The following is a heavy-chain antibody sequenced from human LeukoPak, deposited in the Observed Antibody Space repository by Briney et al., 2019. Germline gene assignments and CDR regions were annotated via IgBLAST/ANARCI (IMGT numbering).Heavy chain of an antibody. Sequence: ASVKVSCKASGYTSTSYYMHWVRQAPGQGLEWMGIINPSGGSTSYAQKFQGRVTMTRDTSTSTVYMELSSLRSEDTAVYYCARDGDYYDSSGYTGLPDYWGQGTLVTVSS. CDR1: GYTSTSYY. V-gene: IGHV1-46*01. J-gene: IGHJ4*02. CDR2: INPSGGST. CDR3: ARDGDYYDSSGYTGLPDY. D-gene: IGHD3-22*01.